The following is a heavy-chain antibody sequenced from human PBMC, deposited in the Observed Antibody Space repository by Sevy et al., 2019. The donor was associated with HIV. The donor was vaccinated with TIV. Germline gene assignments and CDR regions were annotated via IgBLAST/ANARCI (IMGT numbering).Heavy chain of an antibody. D-gene: IGHD6-19*01. J-gene: IGHJ4*02. CDR1: GFSISPYA. Sequence: VGSLRLSCAASGFSISPYAFHWVRQAPGKGLEWVALMSYDGSTRYYADSAKGRFAISKDNSKNTLYLQMNSLRIEDTAIYYCARDAGYSTGWYAGYWGQGTLVTVSS. V-gene: IGHV3-30*09. CDR2: MSYDGSTR. CDR3: ARDAGYSTGWYAGY.